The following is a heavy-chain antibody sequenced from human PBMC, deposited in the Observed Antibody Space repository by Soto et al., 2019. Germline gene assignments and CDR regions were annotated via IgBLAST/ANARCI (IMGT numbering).Heavy chain of an antibody. CDR1: GGSFTSNNW. CDR3: ASRDPGTSVDY. CDR2: IYRTGST. J-gene: IGHJ4*02. V-gene: IGHV4-4*02. Sequence: LTCAVSGGSFTSNNWWTWVRQPPGQGLEWIGEIYRTGSTNYNPSLKSRVTISLDKSENQFSLKVTSLTAADTAVYYCASRDPGTSVDYWGQGTLVTVSS. D-gene: IGHD1-7*01.